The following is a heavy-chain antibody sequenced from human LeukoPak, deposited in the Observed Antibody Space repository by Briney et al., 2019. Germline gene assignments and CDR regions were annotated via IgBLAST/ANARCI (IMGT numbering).Heavy chain of an antibody. D-gene: IGHD6-19*01. J-gene: IGHJ4*02. V-gene: IGHV4-39*01. CDR1: GGSISRGFYY. CDR3: ARTIAVAGDFDS. Sequence: SETLSLTCTVTGGSISRGFYYSGWIRQPPGKGLEWIGTIYYSGNAYYNSSLRSRVTMFVDTSKNQFSLNLTSVTAADTAMYYCARTIAVAGDFDSWGQGTLVTVSS. CDR2: IYYSGNA.